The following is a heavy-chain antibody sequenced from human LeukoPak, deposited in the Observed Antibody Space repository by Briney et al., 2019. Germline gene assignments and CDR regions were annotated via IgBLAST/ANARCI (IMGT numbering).Heavy chain of an antibody. J-gene: IGHJ5*02. CDR2: IYYSGST. Sequence: PSETLSLTCTVSGGSISSSHDYWGWIRQPPGKGLEWIGNIYYSGSTYYTPSLKSRVTISVDTSKNQFSLKLSSVTAADTAVYYCARDYGSGSYQFDPWGQGTLVTVSS. V-gene: IGHV4-39*07. CDR1: GGSISSSHDY. CDR3: ARDYGSGSYQFDP. D-gene: IGHD3-10*01.